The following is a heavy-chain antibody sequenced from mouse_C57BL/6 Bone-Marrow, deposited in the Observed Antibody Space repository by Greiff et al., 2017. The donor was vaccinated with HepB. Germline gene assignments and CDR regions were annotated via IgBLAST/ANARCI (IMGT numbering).Heavy chain of an antibody. CDR3: ARQTRPYYYAMDY. CDR2: ISSGGSYT. Sequence: EVQLVESGGDLVKPGGSLKLSCAASGFTFSSYGMSWVRQTPDKRLEWVATISSGGSYTYYPDSVKGRFTISRDNAKNTLYLQMSSLKSEDTAMYYCARQTRPYYYAMDYWGQGTSVTVSS. J-gene: IGHJ4*01. CDR1: GFTFSSYG. V-gene: IGHV5-6*01. D-gene: IGHD1-2*01.